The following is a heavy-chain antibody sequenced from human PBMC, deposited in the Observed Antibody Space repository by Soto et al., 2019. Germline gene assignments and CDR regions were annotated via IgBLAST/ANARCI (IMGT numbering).Heavy chain of an antibody. Sequence: GESLKISCKGSGYTFTSYWIGWVRQMPGKGLEWMGIIYPGDSDTRYSPSFQGQVTISADKSISTAYLQWSSLKASDTAMYYCARTYYDYVWGSYRYTDYYYYYGMDVWGQGTTVTVS. CDR3: ARTYYDYVWGSYRYTDYYYYYGMDV. J-gene: IGHJ6*02. D-gene: IGHD3-16*02. CDR2: IYPGDSDT. V-gene: IGHV5-51*01. CDR1: GYTFTSYW.